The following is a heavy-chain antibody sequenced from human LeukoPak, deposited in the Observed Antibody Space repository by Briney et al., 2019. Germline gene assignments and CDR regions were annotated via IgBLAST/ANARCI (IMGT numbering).Heavy chain of an antibody. J-gene: IGHJ3*02. V-gene: IGHV3-20*01. CDR3: ARHRDGSTGYYFDAFDI. CDR1: GFTFDDYG. CDR2: INWNGAST. D-gene: IGHD3-22*01. Sequence: PGGSLRLSCAASGFTFDDYGMSWVRQAPGKGLEWVSGINWNGASTGYADSVKGRFTISRDNAKNSLYLQMNSLRAEDTALYHCARHRDGSTGYYFDAFDIWGQGTMVTVSS.